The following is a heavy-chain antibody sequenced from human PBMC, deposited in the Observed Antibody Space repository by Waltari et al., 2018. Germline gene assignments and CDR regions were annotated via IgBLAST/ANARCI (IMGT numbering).Heavy chain of an antibody. CDR2: IYYSGST. CDR1: GGSISSHY. J-gene: IGHJ5*02. Sequence: QVQLQESGPGLVKPSETLSLTCTVSGGSISSHYWSWIRQPPGRGLEWNGYIYYSGSTTYTPSLKSRVTISVDTSKNQFSLKLSSVTAADTAVYYCAREGYCSGGSCYSGWFDPWGQGTLVTVSS. CDR3: AREGYCSGGSCYSGWFDP. D-gene: IGHD2-15*01. V-gene: IGHV4-59*11.